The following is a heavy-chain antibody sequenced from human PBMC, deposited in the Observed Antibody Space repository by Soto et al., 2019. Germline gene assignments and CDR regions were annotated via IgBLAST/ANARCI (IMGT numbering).Heavy chain of an antibody. CDR3: ARNHLAAAGYYYYGMDV. V-gene: IGHV4-61*01. CDR2: IYYSGST. J-gene: IGHJ6*02. Sequence: SETLSLTCTVSGGSVSRGSYYWSWIRQPPGKGLEWIGYIYYSGSTNYNPSLKSRVTISVDTSKNQFSLKLSSVTAADTAVYYCARNHLAAAGYYYYGMDVWGPGTTVPVS. CDR1: GGSVSRGSYY. D-gene: IGHD6-13*01.